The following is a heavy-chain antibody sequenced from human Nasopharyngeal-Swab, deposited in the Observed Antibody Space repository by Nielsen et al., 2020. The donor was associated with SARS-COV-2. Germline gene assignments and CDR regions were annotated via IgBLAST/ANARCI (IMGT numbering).Heavy chain of an antibody. CDR1: GFTFSVYA. Sequence: GGSLRLSFAASGFTFSVYAMSWVRQAPGKALEWVSAIGGTGGRTYYADSVKGQFTIPRDNSKNTPYLQMNSLRAEDTAVYYCAKDRGCSGGSCYVHWYFDLWGRGTLVTVSS. CDR3: AKDRGCSGGSCYVHWYFDL. D-gene: IGHD2-15*01. J-gene: IGHJ2*01. CDR2: IGGTGGRT. V-gene: IGHV3-23*01.